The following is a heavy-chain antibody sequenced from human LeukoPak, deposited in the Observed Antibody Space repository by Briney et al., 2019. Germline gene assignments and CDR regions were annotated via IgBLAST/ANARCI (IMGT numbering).Heavy chain of an antibody. V-gene: IGHV4-34*01. D-gene: IGHD6-13*01. CDR2: INHSGST. CDR1: GGSFSGYY. Sequence: SETLSLTCAVYGGSFSGYYWSWIRQPPGKGLEWIGEINHSGSTNYNPSLKSRVTISVDTSKNQFSLKLSSVTAADTAVYYCARGHSLAAAGTSLGYWGQGTLVTVSS. CDR3: ARGHSLAAAGTSLGY. J-gene: IGHJ4*02.